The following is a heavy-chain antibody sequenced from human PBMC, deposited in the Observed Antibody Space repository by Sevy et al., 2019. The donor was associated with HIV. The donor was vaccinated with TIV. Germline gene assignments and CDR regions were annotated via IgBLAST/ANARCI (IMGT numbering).Heavy chain of an antibody. CDR2: IYSGGTT. V-gene: IGHV4-61*02. Sequence: TLSLTCSVSGVSITSGHYYWSWIRQPAGGGLEWIGRIYSGGTTNYNPSLKNRVTILEDTSKNEFSLGLTSVTAADTAGYYCGREPHQYYYNAGSLIDSWGQGTLVTVSS. CDR1: GVSITSGHYY. CDR3: GREPHQYYYNAGSLIDS. D-gene: IGHD3-10*01. J-gene: IGHJ4*02.